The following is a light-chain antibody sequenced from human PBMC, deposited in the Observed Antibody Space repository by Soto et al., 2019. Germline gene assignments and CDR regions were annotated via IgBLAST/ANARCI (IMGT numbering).Light chain of an antibody. V-gene: IGLV2-23*01. CDR3: CSYAGSRV. J-gene: IGLJ3*02. CDR2: EGS. Sequence: QSALTQHASVSGSPGQSITISCTGTSSDVGSYNLVSWYQQHPGKAPKLMIYEGSKRPSGVSNRFSGSKSGNTASLTISGLQAEDEADYYCCSYAGSRVFGGGTKVTVL. CDR1: SSDVGSYNL.